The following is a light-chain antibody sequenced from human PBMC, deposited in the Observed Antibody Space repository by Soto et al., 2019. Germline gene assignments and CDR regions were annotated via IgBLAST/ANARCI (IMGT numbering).Light chain of an antibody. V-gene: IGLV2-11*01. CDR2: DVS. Sequence: QSALTQPRSVSGSPGQSVTISCTGTSSDVGGYNYVSWYPQHPGKAPKLMIYDVSKRPSGVPDRFSGSKSGNTASLTISGLQAEDEADYYCCSSAGTDTSVFGGGTKLTVL. CDR1: SSDVGGYNY. CDR3: CSSAGTDTSV. J-gene: IGLJ3*02.